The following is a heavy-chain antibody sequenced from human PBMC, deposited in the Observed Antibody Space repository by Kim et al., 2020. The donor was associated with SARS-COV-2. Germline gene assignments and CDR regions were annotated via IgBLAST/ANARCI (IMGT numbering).Heavy chain of an antibody. Sequence: GVSLRHSCAASGFTFSSYAMSWVRQAPGKGLEWVSAISGSGGSTYYADSVKGRFTISRDNSKNTLYLQMNSLRAEDTDVYYCEKDPYDWGSYPDYWGQGNLVTVSS. D-gene: IGHD3-16*01. CDR1: GFTFSSYA. CDR2: ISGSGGST. CDR3: EKDPYDWGSYPDY. J-gene: IGHJ4*02. V-gene: IGHV3-23*01.